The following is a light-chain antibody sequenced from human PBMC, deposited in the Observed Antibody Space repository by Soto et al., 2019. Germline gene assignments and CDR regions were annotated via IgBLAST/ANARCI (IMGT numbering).Light chain of an antibody. CDR1: QSISSF. V-gene: IGKV1-39*01. Sequence: NQMTQSPSSLSASVGDRVTITFRASQSISSFLNWYQQKPGKAPKLLIYATSTLQSGVPSRFSGSGSGTDFTLTISSLQPEDYATYYCQQSYTTPRTFGQGTKVDIK. CDR3: QQSYTTPRT. J-gene: IGKJ1*01. CDR2: ATS.